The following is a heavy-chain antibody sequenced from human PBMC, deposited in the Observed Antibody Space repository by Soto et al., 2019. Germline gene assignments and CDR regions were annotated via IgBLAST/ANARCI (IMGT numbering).Heavy chain of an antibody. CDR1: GFTFSNYG. D-gene: IGHD2-15*01. Sequence: QVQLVESGGGVVQPGRSLRLSCAASGFTFSNYGMHWVRQAPGKGLEWVAVIWYDGSNKYYADSVKGRFTISRDNSKNTLFLQMNSLRAEDTAVYYCARDLYCSGGSCYPGFLDYWGQGTLVTVSS. V-gene: IGHV3-33*01. CDR3: ARDLYCSGGSCYPGFLDY. J-gene: IGHJ4*02. CDR2: IWYDGSNK.